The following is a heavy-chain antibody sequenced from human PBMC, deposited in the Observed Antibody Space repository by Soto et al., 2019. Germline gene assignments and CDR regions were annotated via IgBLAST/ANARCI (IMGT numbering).Heavy chain of an antibody. V-gene: IGHV1-69*13. CDR1: GYSFTNND. D-gene: IGHD3-10*01. CDR3: ARDFGPRAAYYGMDV. J-gene: IGHJ6*02. CDR2: IIPIFGTA. Sequence: PRASVKVSCKASGYSFTNNDVSWVRQATGQGLEWMGGIIPIFGTANYAQKFQGRVTITADESTSTAYMELSSLRSEDTAVYYCARDFGPRAAYYGMDVWGQGTTVTVSS.